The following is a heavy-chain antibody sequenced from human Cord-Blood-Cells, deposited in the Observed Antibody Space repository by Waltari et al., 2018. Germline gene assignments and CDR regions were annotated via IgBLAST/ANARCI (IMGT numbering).Heavy chain of an antibody. CDR1: GGSISSGGYY. J-gene: IGHJ3*02. CDR2: IYYSGST. CDR3: AGTSIAARKLGAFDI. V-gene: IGHV4-31*03. D-gene: IGHD6-6*01. Sequence: QVQLQESGPGLVKPSQTLSLTCTVSGGSISSGGYYWSWIRQHPGKGLEWLVYIYYSGSTYYNPALKSRVTISVDTSKNHFSLKLSSVTAADTAVYYCAGTSIAARKLGAFDIWGQGTMVTVSS.